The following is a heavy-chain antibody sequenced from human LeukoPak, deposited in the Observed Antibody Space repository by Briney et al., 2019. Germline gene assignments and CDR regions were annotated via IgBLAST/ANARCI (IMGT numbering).Heavy chain of an antibody. CDR3: ARHGKISSSANYFDY. Sequence: GESLKISCKGSGYSFTSYWIGWVRQLPGKGLEWMGIIYPGDSDTRYSPSFQGQVTISADKSISTAYLQWSSLKASDTAMYYCARHGKISSSANYFDYWGQGTLVTVSS. J-gene: IGHJ4*02. D-gene: IGHD6-6*01. CDR1: GYSFTSYW. CDR2: IYPGDSDT. V-gene: IGHV5-51*01.